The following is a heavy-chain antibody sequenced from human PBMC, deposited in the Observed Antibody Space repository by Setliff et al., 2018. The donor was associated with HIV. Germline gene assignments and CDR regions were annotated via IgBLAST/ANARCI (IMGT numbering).Heavy chain of an antibody. V-gene: IGHV4-59*11. D-gene: IGHD3-16*01. CDR2: IYYSGST. Sequence: EPLSLTCTVSGGSISSHFWSWIRQPPGKGLEWIGSIYYSGSTNYNPSLKSRVTISVVTSKNQFSLKLSSVTAADTAVYYCARGTLYYDYVWGTPFPFDYWGQGTLVTV. CDR1: GGSISSHF. J-gene: IGHJ4*02. CDR3: ARGTLYYDYVWGTPFPFDY.